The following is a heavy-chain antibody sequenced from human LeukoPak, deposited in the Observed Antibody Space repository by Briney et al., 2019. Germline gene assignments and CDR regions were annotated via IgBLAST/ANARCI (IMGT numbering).Heavy chain of an antibody. J-gene: IGHJ4*02. CDR3: ARVRTYYDILTGYLSPYYFDY. V-gene: IGHV4-4*02. Sequence: SETLSLTCAVSGGSISSSNWWSWVRQPPGKGLEWIGEIYHSGSTNYNPSLKSRVTISVDKSKNQFSLKLSSVTAADTAVYYCARVRTYYDILTGYLSPYYFDYWGQGTLVTVSS. D-gene: IGHD3-9*01. CDR2: IYHSGST. CDR1: GGSISSSNW.